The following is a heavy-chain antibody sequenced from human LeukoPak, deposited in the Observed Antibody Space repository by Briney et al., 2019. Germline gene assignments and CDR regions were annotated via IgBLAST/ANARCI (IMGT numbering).Heavy chain of an antibody. CDR2: IIPIFGTT. J-gene: IGHJ5*02. CDR1: GYTFTSYG. D-gene: IGHD6-13*01. V-gene: IGHV1-69*13. Sequence: SVKVSCKASGYTFTSYGISWVRQAPGQGLEWMGGIIPIFGTTNYAPKFQGRVTFTADESTSTVYMELSSLRSEDTAVYYCARVGGGSSTWYGWFDPWGQGTLVTVSS. CDR3: ARVGGGSSTWYGWFDP.